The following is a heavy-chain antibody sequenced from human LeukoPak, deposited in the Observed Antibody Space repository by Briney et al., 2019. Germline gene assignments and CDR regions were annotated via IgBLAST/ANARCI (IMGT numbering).Heavy chain of an antibody. CDR1: EFSVGSNY. CDR2: IYSGGST. V-gene: IGHV3-66*01. CDR3: AKGRGWLQFFDY. D-gene: IGHD5-24*01. J-gene: IGHJ4*02. Sequence: GGSLRLSCAASEFSVGSNYMTWVRQAPGKGLEWVSLIYSGGSTYYADSVKGRFTISRDNSKNTLYLQMNSLRAEDTAVYYCAKGRGWLQFFDYWGQGTLVTVSS.